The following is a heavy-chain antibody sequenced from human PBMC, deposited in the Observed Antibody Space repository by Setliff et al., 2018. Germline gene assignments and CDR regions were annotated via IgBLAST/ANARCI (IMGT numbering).Heavy chain of an antibody. D-gene: IGHD2-21*02. CDR1: GESFSGHY. CDR3: ARGFDVCGGGACYTDGPYYFDY. V-gene: IGHV4-34*01. J-gene: IGHJ4*02. Sequence: SETLSLTCAVYGESFSGHYWSWIRQPPGKGLEWMGEINHSGSTNYNPSLKSRVTISVDTSKNQFSLKLSSVAAADTAVYYCARGFDVCGGGACYTDGPYYFDYWGLGTLVTVSS. CDR2: INHSGST.